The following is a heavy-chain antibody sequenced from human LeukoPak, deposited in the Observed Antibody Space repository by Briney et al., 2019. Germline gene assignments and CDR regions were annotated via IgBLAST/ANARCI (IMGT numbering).Heavy chain of an antibody. CDR2: TSSDGINK. Sequence: GGSLRLSCAASGFSFSSYAMHWVRQAPGKGLEWVALTSSDGINKYYADSVKGRFTISRDNSKNTLYLQMNSLRAEDTAVYYCARGPVVTGKWSYWGQGTLVTVSS. V-gene: IGHV3-30-3*01. CDR1: GFSFSSYA. CDR3: ARGPVVTGKWSY. D-gene: IGHD4-23*01. J-gene: IGHJ4*02.